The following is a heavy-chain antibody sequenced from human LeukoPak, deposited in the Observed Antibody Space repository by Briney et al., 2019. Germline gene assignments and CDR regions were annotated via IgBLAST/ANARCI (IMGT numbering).Heavy chain of an antibody. Sequence: GGSLRLSCVASGFTFNNYAMSWVRQAPGRGLEWASSTAGSGISKDYADSVKGRFTISKDKSKNTLYLQMDNLRAEDTGVYFCARLPTFYYDSSGYHYDYWGQGTLVTVSS. CDR1: GFTFNNYA. CDR2: TAGSGISK. D-gene: IGHD3-22*01. J-gene: IGHJ4*02. V-gene: IGHV3-23*01. CDR3: ARLPTFYYDSSGYHYDY.